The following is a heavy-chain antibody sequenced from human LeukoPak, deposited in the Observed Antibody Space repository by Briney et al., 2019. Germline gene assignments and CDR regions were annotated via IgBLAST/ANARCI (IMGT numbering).Heavy chain of an antibody. CDR3: AAHSFGYYEY. CDR1: GYTFTTYY. D-gene: IGHD3-22*01. V-gene: IGHV1-18*01. CDR2: ISAYNGNT. Sequence: ASVKVSCKTSGYTFTTYYITWVRQAPGQGLEWMGWISAYNGNTNYAQKLQGRVTMTTDTSTSTVYMELRSLRPDDTAMYYCAAHSFGYYEYWGQGTLVTVSS. J-gene: IGHJ4*02.